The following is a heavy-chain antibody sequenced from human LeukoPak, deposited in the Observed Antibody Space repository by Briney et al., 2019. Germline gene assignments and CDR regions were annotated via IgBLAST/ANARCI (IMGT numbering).Heavy chain of an antibody. J-gene: IGHJ4*02. V-gene: IGHV4-59*01. CDR1: GGSISTYY. D-gene: IGHD1-26*01. CDR3: ARGGWELPKYSFDY. CDR2: VYYSGST. Sequence: SETLSLTCTVSGGSISTYYWSWIRQPPGKGLEWIGYVYYSGSTNYNPSPKSRVTISVDTSKNQFSLKLSSVTAADTAVYYCARGGWELPKYSFDYWGQGTLVTVSS.